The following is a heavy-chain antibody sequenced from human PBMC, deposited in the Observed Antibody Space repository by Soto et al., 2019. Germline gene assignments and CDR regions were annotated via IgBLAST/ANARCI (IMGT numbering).Heavy chain of an antibody. J-gene: IGHJ6*03. CDR3: AKGGGVTMVRGVTHYYYCMDV. CDR2: ISWNSGSI. Sequence: EVQLVESGGGLVQPGRSLRLSCAASGFTFDDYAMHWVRQAPGKGLEWVSGISWNSGSIGYADSVKGGFTISRDNAKNSLYLQMNSLRAEDTALYYCAKGGGVTMVRGVTHYYYCMDVWGKGTTVTVSS. V-gene: IGHV3-9*01. CDR1: GFTFDDYA. D-gene: IGHD3-10*01.